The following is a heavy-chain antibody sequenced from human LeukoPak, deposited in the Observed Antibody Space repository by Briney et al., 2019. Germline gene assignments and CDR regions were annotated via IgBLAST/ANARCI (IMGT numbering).Heavy chain of an antibody. CDR1: GGTFSSYA. CDR3: AREITIFGVVTANYGMDV. D-gene: IGHD3-3*01. Sequence: ASVKVSCKASGGTFSSYAISWVRQAPGQGLEWTGRIIPILGIANYAQKFQGRVTITADKSTSTAYMELSSLRSEDTAVYYCAREITIFGVVTANYGMDVWGQGTTVTVSS. CDR2: IIPILGIA. V-gene: IGHV1-69*04. J-gene: IGHJ6*02.